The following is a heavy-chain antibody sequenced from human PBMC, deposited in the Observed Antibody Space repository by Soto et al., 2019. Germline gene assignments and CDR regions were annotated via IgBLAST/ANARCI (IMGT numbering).Heavy chain of an antibody. CDR2: ITSSSSTI. V-gene: IGHV3-48*02. Sequence: GGSLTLSCAASGFTFTTYAMHWVRQAPGKGLEWVSYITSSSSTIYYADSVKGRFTISRDNAKNSLYLQMNSQRDEDTAVYYCVGGVLFGWLRCQYYFDFWGQGTLVTVSS. D-gene: IGHD3-3*01. CDR1: GFTFTTYA. CDR3: VGGVLFGWLRCQYYFDF. J-gene: IGHJ4*02.